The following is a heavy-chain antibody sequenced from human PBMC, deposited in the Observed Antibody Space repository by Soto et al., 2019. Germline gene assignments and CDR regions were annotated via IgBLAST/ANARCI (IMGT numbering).Heavy chain of an antibody. J-gene: IGHJ4*02. CDR2: IKQEGSDK. D-gene: IGHD6-19*01. CDR1: GFTFSSYW. V-gene: IGHV3-7*01. CDR3: ARDHSRTYGSGYYPGSY. Sequence: XXSLTLSCAASGFTFSSYWMRWVPQAPGKGLEWVANIKQEGSDKYYVDYVKGRFTGSRDNAENSLYLQMNSLRAENTAVYYCARDHSRTYGSGYYPGSYWGQGTLVTVSS.